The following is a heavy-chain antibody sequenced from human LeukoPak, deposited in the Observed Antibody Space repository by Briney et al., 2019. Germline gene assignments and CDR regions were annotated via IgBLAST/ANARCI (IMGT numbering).Heavy chain of an antibody. J-gene: IGHJ4*02. CDR1: GFTFSSYE. V-gene: IGHV3-48*03. CDR3: ASIPFFVTTVTTFWL. CDR2: ISSSGSTI. Sequence: GGSLRLSCAASGFTFSSYEMNWLRQAPGKGLEWVSYISSSGSTIYYADSVKGRFTISRDNAKNSLYLQMNSLRAEDTAVYYCASIPFFVTTVTTFWLWGQGTLVTVSS. D-gene: IGHD4-17*01.